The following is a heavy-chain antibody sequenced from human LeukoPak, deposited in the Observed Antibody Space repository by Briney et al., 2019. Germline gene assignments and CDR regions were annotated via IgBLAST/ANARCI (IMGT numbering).Heavy chain of an antibody. CDR3: ARGGLNYDFWSGYYFDY. V-gene: IGHV5-51*01. CDR2: IYPGDSDT. Sequence: GESLKISCKGSGYSFTSYWIGWVRQMPGKGLEWMGIIYPGDSDTRYSPSFQGQVTISADKSIGTAYLQWSSLKASDTAMYYCARGGLNYDFWSGYYFDYWGQGTLVTVSS. J-gene: IGHJ4*02. D-gene: IGHD3-3*01. CDR1: GYSFTSYW.